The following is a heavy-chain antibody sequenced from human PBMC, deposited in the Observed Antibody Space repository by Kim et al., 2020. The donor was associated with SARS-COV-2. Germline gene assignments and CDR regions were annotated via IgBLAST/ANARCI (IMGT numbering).Heavy chain of an antibody. J-gene: IGHJ4*02. D-gene: IGHD3-9*01. V-gene: IGHV3-9*01. CDR3: AKGSRYYDILTGHDY. CDR2: ISWNSGSI. Sequence: GGSLRLSCAASGFTFDDYAMHWVRQAPGKGLEWVSGISWNSGSIGYADSVKGRFTISRDNAKNSLYLQMNSLRAEGTALYYCAKGSRYYDILTGHDYWGQGTLVTVSS. CDR1: GFTFDDYA.